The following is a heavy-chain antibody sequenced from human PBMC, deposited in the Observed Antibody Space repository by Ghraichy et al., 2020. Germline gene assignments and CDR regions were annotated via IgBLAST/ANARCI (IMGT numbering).Heavy chain of an antibody. D-gene: IGHD2-15*01. Sequence: GESLNISCAASGFTFSSYWMNWVRQAPGKGLEWVANIKQDGSEKYYVDSVKGRFTISRDNAKNSLYLQMNSLRAEDTAIYYCAKPSGYCSGGSCWPSDYWGQGTLVTVSS. CDR3: AKPSGYCSGGSCWPSDY. J-gene: IGHJ4*02. CDR1: GFTFSSYW. CDR2: IKQDGSEK. V-gene: IGHV3-7*01.